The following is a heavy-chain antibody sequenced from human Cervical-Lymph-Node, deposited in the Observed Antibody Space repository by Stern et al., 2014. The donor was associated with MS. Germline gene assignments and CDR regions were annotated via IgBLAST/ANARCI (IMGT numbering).Heavy chain of an antibody. J-gene: IGHJ4*02. Sequence: QVQLVDSGGGVVQPGRSLRLSCAASGFIFSSFGMHWVRQAPGKGLEWVADIWYDGSEQYYVESVKGRFTISRDNSKNTLYLQMNSLRAEDTAMYCCVRGDSMDILTDWGQGTLVTVSS. CDR2: IWYDGSEQ. V-gene: IGHV3-33*01. CDR3: VRGDSMDILTD. CDR1: GFIFSSFG. D-gene: IGHD3-9*01.